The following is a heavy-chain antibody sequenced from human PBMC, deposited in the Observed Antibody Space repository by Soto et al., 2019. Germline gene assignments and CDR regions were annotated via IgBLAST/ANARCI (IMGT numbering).Heavy chain of an antibody. V-gene: IGHV3-7*03. CDR1: GFNFSTYW. CDR2: IKEDGSEK. CDR3: ARDFSLDY. Sequence: EVQLVESGGGLVQPGGSLRLSCAASGFNFSTYWMTWVRQAPGKGLELVANIKEDGSEKYYVDSVKGRFAISRDNAKNSVYLQMNSLRAEDTAVYYCARDFSLDYWGQGTLVSVSS. J-gene: IGHJ4*02.